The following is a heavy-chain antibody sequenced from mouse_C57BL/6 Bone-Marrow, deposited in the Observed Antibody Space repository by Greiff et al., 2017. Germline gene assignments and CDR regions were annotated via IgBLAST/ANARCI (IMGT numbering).Heavy chain of an antibody. CDR2: IHPNSGST. CDR3: ARNDYQGGWFAY. D-gene: IGHD2-4*01. V-gene: IGHV1-64*01. CDR1: GYTFTSYW. Sequence: QVQLQQPGAELVKPGASVKLSCKASGYTFTSYWMHWVKQRPGQGLEWIGMIHPNSGSTNYNEKFKSKATLTVDKSSSTAYMQLSSLTSEDSAVYYCARNDYQGGWFAYWGQGTLVTVPA. J-gene: IGHJ3*01.